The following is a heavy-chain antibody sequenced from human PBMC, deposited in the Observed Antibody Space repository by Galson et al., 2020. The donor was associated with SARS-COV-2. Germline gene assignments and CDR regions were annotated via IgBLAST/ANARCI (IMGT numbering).Heavy chain of an antibody. Sequence: ASVKVSCKASGYTFTSYYIHWVRQAPGQGLEWMGIINPSGGGTTSAQKFQGRVTMTRDTSTSTVYMELSSLRSEDTAVYYCARDSQGGNDYNYLLNWGKGTLVTVSS. D-gene: IGHD4-4*01. CDR3: ARDSQGGNDYNYLLN. CDR2: INPSGGGT. J-gene: IGHJ4*02. CDR1: GYTFTSYY. V-gene: IGHV1-46*01.